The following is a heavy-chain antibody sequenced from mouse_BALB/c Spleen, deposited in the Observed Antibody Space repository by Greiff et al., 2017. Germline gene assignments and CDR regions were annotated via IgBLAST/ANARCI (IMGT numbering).Heavy chain of an antibody. CDR3: ARALMITTVYWYFDV. V-gene: IGHV5-6-3*01. CDR2: INSNGGST. D-gene: IGHD2-4*01. J-gene: IGHJ1*01. Sequence: EVMLVESGGGLVQPGGSLKLSCAASGFTFSSYGMSWVRQTPDKRLELVATINSNGGSTYYPDSVKGRFTISRDNAKNTLYLQMSSLKSEDTAMYYCARALMITTVYWYFDVWGAGTTVTVSS. CDR1: GFTFSSYG.